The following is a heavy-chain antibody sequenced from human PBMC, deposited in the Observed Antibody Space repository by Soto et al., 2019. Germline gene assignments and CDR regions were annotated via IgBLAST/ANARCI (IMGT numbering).Heavy chain of an antibody. V-gene: IGHV4-31*01. CDR3: ARYQQLYASVS. Sequence: QVQLQESGPGLVKPSQTLSLTCTVSGGSISSGGYYWSWIRQHPGKGLEWIGYIYDRGSTYYNPSLKXLXTXSXXTSKNLSSRKLSSGPAADSAAYSCARYQQLYASVSWGQGTMVSVS. CDR2: IYDRGST. CDR1: GGSISSGGYY. J-gene: IGHJ3*02. D-gene: IGHD2-2*01.